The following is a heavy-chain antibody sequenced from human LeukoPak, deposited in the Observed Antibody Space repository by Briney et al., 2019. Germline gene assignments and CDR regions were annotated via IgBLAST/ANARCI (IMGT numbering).Heavy chain of an antibody. CDR3: ARSPGGGFVLAVGATRLCLY. V-gene: IGHV4-34*01. Sequence: KPSETLSLTCAVYGGSFSGYYWSWSRQPPGKGLEWIGEINHSGSTNYNPSLKSRVTISLDTSKNQFSLKLSSVTAADTAVYFCARSPGGGFVLAVGATRLCLYWGQGTLVTVSS. CDR1: GGSFSGYY. D-gene: IGHD2-15*01. CDR2: INHSGST. J-gene: IGHJ4*02.